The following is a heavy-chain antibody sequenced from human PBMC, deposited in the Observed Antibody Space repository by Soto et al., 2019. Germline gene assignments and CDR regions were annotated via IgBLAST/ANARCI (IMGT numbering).Heavy chain of an antibody. D-gene: IGHD4-17*01. CDR1: GGSISSGGYS. CDR2: IYHSGST. J-gene: IGHJ5*02. V-gene: IGHV4-30-2*01. CDR3: AREHLDYGADGWFDP. Sequence: QLQLQESGSGLVKPSQTLSLTCAVSGGSISSGGYSWSWIRQPPGKGLEWIGYIYHSGSTYYNPSLKSRVTISVDRSKNQFSRKLSSVTAADTAVYYCAREHLDYGADGWFDPWGQGTLVTVYS.